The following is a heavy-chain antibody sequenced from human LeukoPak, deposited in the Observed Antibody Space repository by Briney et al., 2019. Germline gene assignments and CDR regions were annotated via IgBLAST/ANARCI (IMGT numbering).Heavy chain of an antibody. Sequence: SETLSLTCTVSGGSISSYYWSWIRQPPGKGLEWIGYIYYSGSTNYNPSLKSRVTISVDTSKNQFSLKLSSVTAADTAVYYCARGEAAGHYYMDVWGKGTTVTVSS. D-gene: IGHD6-13*01. CDR1: GGSISSYY. V-gene: IGHV4-59*01. CDR2: IYYSGST. CDR3: ARGEAAGHYYMDV. J-gene: IGHJ6*03.